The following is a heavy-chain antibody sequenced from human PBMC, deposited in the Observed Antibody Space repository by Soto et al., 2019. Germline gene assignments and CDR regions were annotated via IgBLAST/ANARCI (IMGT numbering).Heavy chain of an antibody. CDR2: VNPSGGST. V-gene: IGHV1-46*01. J-gene: IGHJ1*01. CDR1: GYIFTAYS. D-gene: IGHD2-15*01. CDR3: AREENCSDGICYSEYFQR. Sequence: QVQLVQSGAEVKKPGASVKVSCKASGYIFTAYSMHWVRQAPGQGLEWMGVVNPSGGSTNYAQKFQGRITMTRDTSTSTVYMDPSSLTSEDTAVYYCAREENCSDGICYSEYFQRWGQGTLVTVSS.